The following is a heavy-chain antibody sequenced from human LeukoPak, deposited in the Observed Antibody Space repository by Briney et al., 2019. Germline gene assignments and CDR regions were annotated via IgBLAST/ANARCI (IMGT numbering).Heavy chain of an antibody. Sequence: SETLSLTCTVSGGSISSYYWSWIRQPPGKGLEWIGYIYYSGGTNYSPSLKSRVTISVDTSKNQFSLKLTSVTAADTAIYYCARVSGFDSIGGYYFDYWDQGTLVTVSS. CDR3: ARVSGFDSIGGYYFDY. CDR1: GGSISSYY. V-gene: IGHV4-59*01. J-gene: IGHJ4*02. CDR2: IYYSGGT. D-gene: IGHD5-12*01.